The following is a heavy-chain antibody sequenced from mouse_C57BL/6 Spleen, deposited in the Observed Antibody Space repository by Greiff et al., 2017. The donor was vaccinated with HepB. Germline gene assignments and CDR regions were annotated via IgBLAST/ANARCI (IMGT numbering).Heavy chain of an antibody. CDR1: GYAFSSSW. V-gene: IGHV1-82*01. D-gene: IGHD1-1*01. CDR2: IYPGDGDT. Sequence: VQLQQSGPELVKPGASVKISCKASGYAFSSSWMNWVKQRPGKGLEWIGRIYPGDGDTNYNGKFKGKATLTADKSSSTAYMQLSSLTSEDSAVYLCDQVYYGSSYWFAYWGQGTLVTVSA. CDR3: DQVYYGSSYWFAY. J-gene: IGHJ3*01.